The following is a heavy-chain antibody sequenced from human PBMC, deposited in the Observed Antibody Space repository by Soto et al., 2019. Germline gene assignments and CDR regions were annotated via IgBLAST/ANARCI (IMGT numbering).Heavy chain of an antibody. D-gene: IGHD2-15*01. CDR3: ARGDCVGGTCYSLAGSFYYYMDV. J-gene: IGHJ6*03. CDR2: INSDGSVS. V-gene: IGHV3-74*02. CDR1: GFTFSNYW. Sequence: EVQLVESGGGLVQPGGSLRLSCAASGFTFSNYWMYWVRQAPGKGLEWVSRINSDGSVSSYADSVKGRLTICRDNVKNTLYLQMDSLRAEDTAVYYCARGDCVGGTCYSLAGSFYYYMDVWGKGTTVTVFS.